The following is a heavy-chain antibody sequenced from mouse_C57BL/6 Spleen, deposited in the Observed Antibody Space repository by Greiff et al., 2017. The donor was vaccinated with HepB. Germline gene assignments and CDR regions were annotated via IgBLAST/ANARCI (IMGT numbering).Heavy chain of an antibody. J-gene: IGHJ2*01. D-gene: IGHD1-1*01. CDR2: IHPNSGST. V-gene: IGHV1-64*01. CDR1: GYTFTSYW. CDR3: ARPPSFITTVVARDY. Sequence: QVQLQQPGAELVKPGASVKLSCKASGYTFTSYWMHWVKQRPGQGLEWIGMIHPNSGSTNYNEKFKSKATLTVDKSSSTAYMQLSSLTSEDSAVYYCARPPSFITTVVARDYWGQGTTLTVSS.